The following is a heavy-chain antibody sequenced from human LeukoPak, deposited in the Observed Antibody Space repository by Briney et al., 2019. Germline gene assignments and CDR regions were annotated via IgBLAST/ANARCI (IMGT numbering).Heavy chain of an antibody. V-gene: IGHV3-74*01. Sequence: PGGSLRLYCAASGFTFSSYWMHWGRQAPGKGLVWVSRINSDGSSTSYADSVKGRFTISRDNAKNTLYLQMNSLRAEDTAVYYCARDRATSCYKYYYYYGMDVWGQGTTVTVSS. CDR2: INSDGSST. CDR3: ARDRATSCYKYYYYYGMDV. D-gene: IGHD2-2*02. J-gene: IGHJ6*02. CDR1: GFTFSSYW.